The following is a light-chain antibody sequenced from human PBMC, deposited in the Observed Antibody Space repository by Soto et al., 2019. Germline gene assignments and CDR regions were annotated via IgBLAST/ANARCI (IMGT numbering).Light chain of an antibody. Sequence: DIQITQSPSSLSASVGDRVTITCRASQSITTYLNWYQQTSGEAPKLLIYAASSLQSGVPSRFSGSGSGTDFTLTISSLQPEDFATYYCQQSYSTPRTFGQGTKWIS. J-gene: IGKJ1*01. CDR1: QSITTY. CDR2: AAS. CDR3: QQSYSTPRT. V-gene: IGKV1-39*01.